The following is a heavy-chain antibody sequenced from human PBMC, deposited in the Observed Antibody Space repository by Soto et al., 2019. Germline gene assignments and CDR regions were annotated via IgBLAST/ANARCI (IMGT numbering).Heavy chain of an antibody. CDR2: INHSGST. CDR1: GGSFSGYY. J-gene: IGHJ6*03. Sequence: SETLSLTCAVYGGSFSGYYWSWIRQPPGKGLEWIGEINHSGSTNYNPSLKSRVTISVDTSKNQFSLKLSSVTAADTAVYYCATATGSLGDYYYYMDVWGKGATVTVSS. CDR3: ATATGSLGDYYYYMDV. D-gene: IGHD4-4*01. V-gene: IGHV4-34*01.